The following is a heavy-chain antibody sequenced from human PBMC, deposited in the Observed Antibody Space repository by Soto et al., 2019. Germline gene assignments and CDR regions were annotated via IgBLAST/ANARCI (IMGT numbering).Heavy chain of an antibody. CDR3: ARGQWFVDY. J-gene: IGHJ4*02. D-gene: IGHD3-10*01. CDR2: ISSSSKTI. V-gene: IGHV3-48*01. CDR1: GFIFSSYS. Sequence: EVQLVESGGGLVQPGGSLRLSCAASGFIFSSYSMNWVRQVPGKGLEWVSYISSSSKTIYYADSVKGRFTISRDNAKNSLYLQMNSLRAEDTAVYHCARGQWFVDYWGQGTLVTVSS.